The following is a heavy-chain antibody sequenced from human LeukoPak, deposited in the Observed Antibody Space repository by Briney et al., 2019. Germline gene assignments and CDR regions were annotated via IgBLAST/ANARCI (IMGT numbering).Heavy chain of an antibody. J-gene: IGHJ5*02. CDR3: ARFRPVYALGGYWFDP. D-gene: IGHD2-8*01. Sequence: SETLSLTCAVYGGSFSGYYWSWGRQPPGKGLGWIGEINQSGSINYNPSLKSRVTISVDTSKKQFSLKLSSVTAADTAVYSCARFRPVYALGGYWFDPWGQGTLVTVSS. CDR2: INQSGSI. CDR1: GGSFSGYY. V-gene: IGHV4-34*01.